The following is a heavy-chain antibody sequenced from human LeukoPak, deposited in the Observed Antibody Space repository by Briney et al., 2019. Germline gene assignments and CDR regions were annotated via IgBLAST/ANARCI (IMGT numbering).Heavy chain of an antibody. CDR1: GFTFSSYS. CDR3: ARDRPTLGLSKGGVRYFDY. Sequence: GGSLRLSCAASGFTFSSYSMNWVRQAPGKGLEWVSSISSSSSYIYYADSVKGRFTISRDNAKNSLYLQMNSLRAEDTAVYYCARDRPTLGLSKGGVRYFDYWGQGTLVTVSS. V-gene: IGHV3-21*01. CDR2: ISSSSSYI. D-gene: IGHD3-16*01. J-gene: IGHJ4*02.